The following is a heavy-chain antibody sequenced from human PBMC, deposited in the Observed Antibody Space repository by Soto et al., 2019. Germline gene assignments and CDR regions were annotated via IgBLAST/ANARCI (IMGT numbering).Heavy chain of an antibody. CDR3: ARDASGTTSFVAS. CDR2: IWLDGSER. V-gene: IGHV3-33*01. CDR1: GFMFGTSA. D-gene: IGHD1-1*01. Sequence: GRLRIPGEASGFMFGTSAMGWVRQAPGKGLEWVSGIWLDGSERYYSDSVKGRFTISRDNSKNTLFRQMNSLRVEDTAVYSWARDASGTTSFVASWGQGTLVTVSS. J-gene: IGHJ5*02.